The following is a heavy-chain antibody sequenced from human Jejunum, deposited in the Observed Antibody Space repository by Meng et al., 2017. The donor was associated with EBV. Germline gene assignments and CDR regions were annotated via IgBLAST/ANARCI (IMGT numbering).Heavy chain of an antibody. V-gene: IGHV3-74*01. CDR3: SRDLAGPYDD. Sequence: VQLLASGGALVQPGGSLRLSCAASGFTFSTYWMHWVRQAPGKGLVGISRINENGRTTTYADSVKGRFTISRDNTKNTLYLQMNNLRAEDTAVYFCSRDLAGPYDDWGQGTLVTVSS. CDR2: INENGRTT. CDR1: GFTFSTYW. J-gene: IGHJ4*02.